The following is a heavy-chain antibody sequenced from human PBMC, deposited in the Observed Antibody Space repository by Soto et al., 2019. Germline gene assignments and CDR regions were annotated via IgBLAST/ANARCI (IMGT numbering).Heavy chain of an antibody. J-gene: IGHJ6*03. V-gene: IGHV3-48*01. CDR3: ARSYCSSTSCYYYYYMDV. CDR2: ISSSSSTI. D-gene: IGHD2-2*01. CDR1: GFTFSSYS. Sequence: GGSLRLSCAASGFTFSSYSMNWVRQAPGKGLEWVSYISSSSSTIYYADSVKGRFTISRDNAKNSLYLQMNSLRAEDTAVYYCARSYCSSTSCYYYYYMDVWGKGTTVTVSS.